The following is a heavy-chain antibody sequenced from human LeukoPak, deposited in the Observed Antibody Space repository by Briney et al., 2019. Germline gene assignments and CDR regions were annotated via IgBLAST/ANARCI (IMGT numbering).Heavy chain of an antibody. CDR3: ARTALSVVGGEFWFDP. CDR2: ITGSGDTT. D-gene: IGHD3-10*01. CDR1: GFTLSSYA. J-gene: IGHJ5*02. Sequence: GGSLRLSCAASGFTLSSYAMSWVRQAPGKGLEWVSSITGSGDTTYHADSVKGRFTVSRDNSKNTLYLQMNSLTAEDTAVYYCARTALSVVGGEFWFDPWGQGTLVTVSS. V-gene: IGHV3-23*01.